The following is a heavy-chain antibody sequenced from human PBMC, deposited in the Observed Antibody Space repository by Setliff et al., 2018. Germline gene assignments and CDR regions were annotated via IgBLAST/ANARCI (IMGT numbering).Heavy chain of an antibody. CDR2: INTGGGSA. J-gene: IGHJ4*02. CDR1: GYSFSAYY. CDR3: ARGGMAAAGRRGVFEH. D-gene: IGHD6-13*01. V-gene: IGHV1-46*01. Sequence: GAPVKVSCKASGYSFSAYYMHWVRQAPGQGPEWMGIINTGGGSASYAEKFEGRVTMTSDTSARKVYMEVNILRSDDTAMYYCARGGMAAAGRRGVFEHWGQGTLVTVSS.